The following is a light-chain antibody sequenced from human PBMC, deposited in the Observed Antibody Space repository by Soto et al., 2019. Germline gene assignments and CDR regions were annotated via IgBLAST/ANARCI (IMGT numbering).Light chain of an antibody. V-gene: IGKV1-33*01. CDR2: DAS. CDR3: QQFDSVPCT. J-gene: IGKJ2*02. Sequence: IPMTQSPSSLSAPVGDRVTITCQASQDITNYLIWYQQKPGKAPKVLIYDASSLGTGVSSRFSGSGSGTHFTLTISSLQPEDIATYYCQQFDSVPCTFGQGTKLEIK. CDR1: QDITNY.